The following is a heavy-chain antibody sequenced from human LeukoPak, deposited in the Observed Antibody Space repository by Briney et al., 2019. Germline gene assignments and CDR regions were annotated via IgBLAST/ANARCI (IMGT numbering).Heavy chain of an antibody. CDR2: ISSSSSTI. CDR3: ARSRAAKYNWFDP. Sequence: GGSLRLSCAASGITFSSYGMSWVRQAPGKGLEWVSYISSSSSTIYYADSVKGRFTISRDNAKNSLYLQMNSLRAEDTAVYYCARSRAAKYNWFDPWGQGTLVTVSS. V-gene: IGHV3-48*01. J-gene: IGHJ5*02. D-gene: IGHD3-10*01. CDR1: GITFSSYG.